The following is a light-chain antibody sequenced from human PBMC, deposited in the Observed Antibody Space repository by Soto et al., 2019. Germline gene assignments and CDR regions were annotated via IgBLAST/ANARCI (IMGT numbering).Light chain of an antibody. CDR3: QQYETYLKT. Sequence: DIQMTQSPSSLSASVGDRVTITCRASQSISTYLIWYQQKPGKAPKLLIYAASSLQSGVPSRFSGSGSGTEFTLTISRVQPEDFATYYCQQYETYLKTFGQGTKVDI. CDR2: AAS. CDR1: QSISTY. V-gene: IGKV1-39*01. J-gene: IGKJ1*01.